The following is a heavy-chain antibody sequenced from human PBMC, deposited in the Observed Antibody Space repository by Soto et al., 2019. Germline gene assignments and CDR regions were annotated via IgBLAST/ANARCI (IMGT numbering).Heavy chain of an antibody. CDR3: ANKTAPPPYYYYYGMDV. V-gene: IGHV4-39*01. CDR2: IYYSGST. Sequence: SETLSLTCTVSGGSISGSSYYWGWIRQPPGKGLEWIGSIYYSGSTYYNPSLKSRVTISVDTSKNQFSLKLSSVTAADTAVYYCANKTAPPPYYYYYGMDVWGQGTTVTVSS. CDR1: GGSISGSSYY. J-gene: IGHJ6*02. D-gene: IGHD5-18*01.